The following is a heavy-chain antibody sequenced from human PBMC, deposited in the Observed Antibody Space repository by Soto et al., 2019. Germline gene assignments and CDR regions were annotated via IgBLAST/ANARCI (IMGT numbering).Heavy chain of an antibody. V-gene: IGHV3-33*01. CDR1: GFTFSSYG. D-gene: IGHD4-17*01. CDR3: ARDLASDYGGGYYYGMDV. Sequence: QVQLVESGGGVVQPGRSLRLSCAASGFTFSSYGMHWVRQAPGKGLEWVAVIWYDGSNKYYADSVKGRFTISRDNSKNAIYRQMNSLRGEDRAVYDCARDLASDYGGGYYYGMDVWGQGTTVTVSS. CDR2: IWYDGSNK. J-gene: IGHJ6*02.